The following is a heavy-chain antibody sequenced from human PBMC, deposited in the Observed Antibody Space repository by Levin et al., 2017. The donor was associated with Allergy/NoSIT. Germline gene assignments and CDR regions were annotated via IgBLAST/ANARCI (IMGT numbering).Heavy chain of an antibody. V-gene: IGHV1-46*02. CDR3: ARDIFLKTLPMAARE. J-gene: IGHJ4*01. Sequence: ASVKVSCKATGYTFDNHYMHWIRQAPGQGPEWLAKIDPTDGDTDYAQKFQGRLSVTRDTSTNTFYLELSSLTSQDTAMYFCARDIFLKTLPMAAREWGQGTLVTVSS. D-gene: IGHD3-9*01. CDR2: IDPTDGDT. CDR1: GYTFDNHY.